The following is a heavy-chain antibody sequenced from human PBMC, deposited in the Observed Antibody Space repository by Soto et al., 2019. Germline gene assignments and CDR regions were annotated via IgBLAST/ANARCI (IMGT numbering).Heavy chain of an antibody. CDR2: IYYSGST. D-gene: IGHD6-13*01. Sequence: QVQLQESGPGLVKPSETLSLTCTVSGGSISSYYWSWIRQPPGKGLEWIGYIYYSGSTNYKPSHKSRVTLSVDTSKNQFSLKLSSVTAADTAVYYCARAKAPLYSSSWYWFDPWGQGTLVTVSS. CDR1: GGSISSYY. V-gene: IGHV4-59*08. CDR3: ARAKAPLYSSSWYWFDP. J-gene: IGHJ5*02.